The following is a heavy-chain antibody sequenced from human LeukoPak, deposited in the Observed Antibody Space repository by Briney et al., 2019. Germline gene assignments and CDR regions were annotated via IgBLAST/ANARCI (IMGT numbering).Heavy chain of an antibody. J-gene: IGHJ5*02. CDR1: GFPFSSRW. CDR3: ASQSYARFDP. Sequence: GGSLRLSCAASGFPFSSRWMNWVRQAPGKGLEWVGNIQPDGNKEYPVDSVKGRFTISRDNARNSLFPQMNRLRVEDTAVYYCASQSYARFDPWGQGTLVTVSS. D-gene: IGHD3-16*01. V-gene: IGHV3-7*01. CDR2: IQPDGNKE.